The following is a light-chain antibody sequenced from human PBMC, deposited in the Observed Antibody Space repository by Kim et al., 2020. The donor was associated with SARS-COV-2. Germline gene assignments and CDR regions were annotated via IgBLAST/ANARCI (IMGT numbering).Light chain of an antibody. Sequence: GQRVTRSLSGSSSNIASRIVNMYQQRPGTAPKLLIYSNNQRPSGVPDRFSGSKSGTSGSLAISGLQSEDEADYYCAAWDGSLNGYVFGTGTKVTVL. CDR3: AAWDGSLNGYV. J-gene: IGLJ1*01. CDR1: SSNIASRI. CDR2: SNN. V-gene: IGLV1-44*01.